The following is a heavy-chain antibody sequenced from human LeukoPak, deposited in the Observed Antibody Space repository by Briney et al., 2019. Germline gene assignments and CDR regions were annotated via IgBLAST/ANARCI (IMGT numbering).Heavy chain of an antibody. V-gene: IGHV3-33*06. CDR2: TWYDGSNT. CDR1: GFTFSSYG. D-gene: IGHD2-15*01. CDR3: AKEGVAATSYYYYLDV. J-gene: IGHJ6*03. Sequence: PGGFLRLSCAASGFTFSSYGMHWVRQAPGKGLEWVALTWYDGSNTYHADSVKGRFTISRDNSKNTLYLQMESLRAEDTAIYYCAKEGVAATSYYYYLDVWGKGTTVTVSS.